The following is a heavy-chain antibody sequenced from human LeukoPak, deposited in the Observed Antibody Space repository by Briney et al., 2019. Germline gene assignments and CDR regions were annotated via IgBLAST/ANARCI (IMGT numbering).Heavy chain of an antibody. Sequence: GGSLRLFCAASGVTFDDYAMHWFRQAPGKGPECISGISWNSGSIGYADSVKGRFTISRDNAKNSLYLQMNSLRAEDTALYYCAKDMRAGYSSSWLSFDYWGQGTLVTVSS. D-gene: IGHD6-13*01. V-gene: IGHV3-9*01. CDR1: GVTFDDYA. J-gene: IGHJ4*02. CDR3: AKDMRAGYSSSWLSFDY. CDR2: ISWNSGSI.